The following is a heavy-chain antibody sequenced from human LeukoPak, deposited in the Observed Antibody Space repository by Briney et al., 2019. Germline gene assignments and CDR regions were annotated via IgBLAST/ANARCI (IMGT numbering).Heavy chain of an antibody. Sequence: SETLSLTCTVSDDSISDYYRGCIRQPPGKGLEWIGYFHNSGTSTYNPSLKSRVTISADTSKNQFSLKLNSLTTADTAVYYCTRGAGWLIDYWGQGILVTVSS. V-gene: IGHV4-59*01. D-gene: IGHD3-16*01. CDR2: FHNSGTS. CDR1: DDSISDYY. CDR3: TRGAGWLIDY. J-gene: IGHJ4*02.